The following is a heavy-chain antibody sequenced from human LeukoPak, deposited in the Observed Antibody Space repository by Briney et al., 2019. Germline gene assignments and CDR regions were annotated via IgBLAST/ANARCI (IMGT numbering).Heavy chain of an antibody. CDR2: INAGNGNT. Sequence: ASVKVSCKASGYTFTDYYMHWVRQAPGQRLEWMGWINAGNGNTKYSQKFQGRVTITRDTSASTAYMELSSLRSEDTAVYYCARSMVRGVVLFDYWGQGTLVTVSS. V-gene: IGHV1-3*01. D-gene: IGHD3-10*01. CDR1: GYTFTDYY. J-gene: IGHJ4*02. CDR3: ARSMVRGVVLFDY.